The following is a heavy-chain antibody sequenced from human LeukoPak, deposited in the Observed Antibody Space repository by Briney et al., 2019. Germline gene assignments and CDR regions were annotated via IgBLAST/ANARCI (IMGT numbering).Heavy chain of an antibody. Sequence: SETLSLTCIVSGGSMSTYSWTWLRQPAKKALEWIGQIYTSGNTNYNPSLKSRVTMSVDTSKNQFSLKLTSVTAADTAVYYCARRGSISGWSFDYWGQGIQVTVFS. CDR1: GGSMSTYS. V-gene: IGHV4-4*07. CDR2: IYTSGNT. D-gene: IGHD6-19*01. CDR3: ARRGSISGWSFDY. J-gene: IGHJ4*02.